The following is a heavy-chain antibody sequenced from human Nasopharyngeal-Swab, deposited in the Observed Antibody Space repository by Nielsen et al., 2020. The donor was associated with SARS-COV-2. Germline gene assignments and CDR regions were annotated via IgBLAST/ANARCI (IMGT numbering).Heavy chain of an antibody. CDR2: ISGSGGST. CDR3: ANHRDYGETYYYMDV. J-gene: IGHJ6*03. D-gene: IGHD4-17*01. CDR1: GFTFSSYA. V-gene: IGHV3-23*01. Sequence: GESLKISCAASGFTFSSYAMSWVRQAPGKGLEWVSAISGSGGSTYYADSVKGRFTISRDNSKNTLCLQMNSLRAEDTAVYYCANHRDYGETYYYMDVWGKGTTVTVSS.